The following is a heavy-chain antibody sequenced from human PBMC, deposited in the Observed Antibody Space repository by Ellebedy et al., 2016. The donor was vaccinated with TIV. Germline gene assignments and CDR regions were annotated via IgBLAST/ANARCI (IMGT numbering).Heavy chain of an antibody. J-gene: IGHJ6*02. CDR2: IYYSGST. CDR1: GGSISSYY. CDR3: ARDLLPGYCSGGSCLVPPTSMDV. V-gene: IGHV4-59*01. D-gene: IGHD2-15*01. Sequence: SETLSLTCTVSGGSISSYYWSWIRQPPGKGLEWIGYIYYSGSTNYNPSLKSRVTISVDTSKNQFSLKLSSVTAADTAVYYCARDLLPGYCSGGSCLVPPTSMDVWGQGTTVTVSS.